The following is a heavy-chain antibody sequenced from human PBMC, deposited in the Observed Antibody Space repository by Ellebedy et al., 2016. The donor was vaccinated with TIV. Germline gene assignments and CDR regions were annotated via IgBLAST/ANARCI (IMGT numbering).Heavy chain of an antibody. J-gene: IGHJ6*02. CDR1: GFIFSSYS. Sequence: GGSLRLSCAASGFIFSSYSMNWVRQAPGKGLEWVSSITSSGSYIYYADSVKGRFTISRDNAKNSLYLQLNSLRAEDTAVYYCARGYTSRGMDVWGQGTTVTVSS. D-gene: IGHD6-19*01. CDR3: ARGYTSRGMDV. CDR2: ITSSGSYI. V-gene: IGHV3-21*01.